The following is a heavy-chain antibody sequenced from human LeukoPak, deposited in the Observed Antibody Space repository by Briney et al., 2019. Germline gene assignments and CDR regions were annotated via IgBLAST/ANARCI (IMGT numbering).Heavy chain of an antibody. CDR2: ISAYNGNT. J-gene: IGHJ4*02. CDR3: ARAREESITIFGVVNYFDY. CDR1: GYTFTSYG. V-gene: IGHV1-18*01. D-gene: IGHD3-3*01. Sequence: ASVKVSCKASGYTFTSYGISWVRQAPGQGLEWMGWISAYNGNTSYAQKLQGRVTMTTDTSTSTAYMELRSLRSDDTAVYYCARAREESITIFGVVNYFDYWGQGTLVTVSS.